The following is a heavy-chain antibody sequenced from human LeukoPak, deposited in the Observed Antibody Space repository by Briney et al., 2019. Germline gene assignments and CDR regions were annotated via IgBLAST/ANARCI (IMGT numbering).Heavy chain of an antibody. J-gene: IGHJ4*02. V-gene: IGHV4-59*01. CDR1: GGSISSYY. CDR2: IYYSGST. CDR3: ASAVIAAATPYYFDY. Sequence: SETLSLTCTVSGGSISSYYWSWIRQPPGKGLEWIGYIYYSGSTNYNPSLKSRVTISVDTSKNQFSLKLSSVTAADTAVYYCASAVIAAATPYYFDYWGQGTLVTVSS. D-gene: IGHD6-13*01.